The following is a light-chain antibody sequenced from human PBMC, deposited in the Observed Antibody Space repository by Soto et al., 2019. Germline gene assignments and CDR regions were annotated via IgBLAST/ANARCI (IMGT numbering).Light chain of an antibody. CDR2: EVN. Sequence: LTQPPSASGSPGQSVAISCTGTSSDVGGYNYVSWYQQHPGKAPKLMIYEVNKRPSGVPDRFSGSKSGNTASLAVSGLQAEDEADYYCSSYAGSSNVFGTGTKVT. J-gene: IGLJ1*01. CDR1: SSDVGGYNY. CDR3: SSYAGSSNV. V-gene: IGLV2-8*01.